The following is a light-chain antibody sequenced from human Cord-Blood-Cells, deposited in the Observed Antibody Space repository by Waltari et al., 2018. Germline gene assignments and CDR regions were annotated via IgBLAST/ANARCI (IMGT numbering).Light chain of an antibody. CDR3: MIWHSSASV. J-gene: IGLJ3*02. V-gene: IGLV5-45*01. Sequence: QAVLTQPASLSASPGASASLTCTLRSGINVGTYRIYWYQQQPGSPPQSLLRYKSDSDKQQGSGVPSRFSGSKDASANAGILLISGLQSEDEADYYCMIWHSSASVFGGGTKLTVL. CDR2: YKSDSDK. CDR1: SGINVGTYR.